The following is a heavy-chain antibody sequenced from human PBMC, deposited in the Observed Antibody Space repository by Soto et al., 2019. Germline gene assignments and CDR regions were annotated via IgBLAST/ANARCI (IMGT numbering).Heavy chain of an antibody. J-gene: IGHJ4*02. Sequence: QVHLVQSGAEVKKPGASVKVSCKGSGYDFTTCGITWVRQTPGQGLEWMAWISAHNGNTDYAQKLQGRVTVTRDTSTSTAYMELRSLRSDDTAMYYCARGRYGDYWGQVALVTVSS. CDR3: ARGRYGDY. CDR2: ISAHNGNT. D-gene: IGHD1-1*01. CDR1: GYDFTTCG. V-gene: IGHV1-18*01.